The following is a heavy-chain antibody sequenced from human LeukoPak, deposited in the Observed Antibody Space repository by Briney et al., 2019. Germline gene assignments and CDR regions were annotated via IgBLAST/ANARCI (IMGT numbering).Heavy chain of an antibody. J-gene: IGHJ4*02. CDR3: VRGWVYYYDRPAFDY. V-gene: IGHV4-59*01. CDR2: IYYSGST. CDR1: GGSISSYY. Sequence: SETLSLTCTVSGGSISSYYWSWIRRPPGKGLEWIGYIYYSGSTNYNPSLKSRVTISVDTSKNQFSLKLSSVTAADTAVYYCVRGWVYYYDRPAFDYWGQGTLVTVSS. D-gene: IGHD3-22*01.